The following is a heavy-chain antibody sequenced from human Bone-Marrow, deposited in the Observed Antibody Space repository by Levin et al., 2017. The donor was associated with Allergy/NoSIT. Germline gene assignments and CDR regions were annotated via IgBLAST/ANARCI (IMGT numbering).Heavy chain of an antibody. CDR1: GYTFTGYY. V-gene: IGHV1-2*02. J-gene: IGHJ4*02. CDR3: ARERVGELSPPGY. D-gene: IGHD3-10*01. CDR2: INPNSGGT. Sequence: GESLKISCKASGYTFTGYYMHWVRQAPGQGLEWMGWINPNSGGTNYAQKFQGRVTMTRDTSISTAYMELSRLTSDDTAVYYCARERVGELSPPGYWGQGTLVTVSS.